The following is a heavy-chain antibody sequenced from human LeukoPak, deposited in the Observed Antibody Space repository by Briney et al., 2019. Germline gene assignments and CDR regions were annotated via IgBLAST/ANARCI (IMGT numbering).Heavy chain of an antibody. CDR3: ARAAMITFGGVIVMHEYFQH. CDR2: IYYSGST. CDR1: GGSISSSSYY. J-gene: IGHJ1*01. D-gene: IGHD3-16*02. V-gene: IGHV4-39*07. Sequence: SATLSLTCTVSGGSISSSSYYWGWIRQPPGKGLEWIGSIYYSGSTYHNPSLKSRVTISVDTSKNQFSLKLSSVTAADTAVYYCARAAMITFGGVIVMHEYFQHWGQGTLVTVSS.